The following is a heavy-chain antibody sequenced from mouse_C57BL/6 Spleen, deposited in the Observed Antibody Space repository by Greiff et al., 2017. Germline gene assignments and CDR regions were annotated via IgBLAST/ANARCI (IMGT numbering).Heavy chain of an antibody. CDR2: LSNGGGST. J-gene: IGHJ3*01. CDR1: GFTFSDYY. V-gene: IGHV5-12*01. Sequence: EVKLVESGGGLVQPGGSLKLSCAASGFTFSDYYMYWVRQTPEKRLEWVAYLSNGGGSTYYPDTVKGRFTISRDNAKNTLYLQMSRLKSEDTAIYYCTNGYSKAWFAYWGQGTLVTVSA. D-gene: IGHD2-3*01. CDR3: TNGYSKAWFAY.